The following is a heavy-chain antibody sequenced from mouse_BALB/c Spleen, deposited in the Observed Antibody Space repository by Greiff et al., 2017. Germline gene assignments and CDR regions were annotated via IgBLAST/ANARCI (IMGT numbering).Heavy chain of an antibody. V-gene: IGHV5-17*02. CDR3: ARSLWDGGY. CDR2: ISSGSSTI. CDR1: GFTFSSFG. J-gene: IGHJ4*01. Sequence: EVMLVESGGGLVQPGGSRKLSCAASGFTFSSFGMHWVRQSPEKGLEWVAYISSGSSTIYYADTVKGRFTISRDNPKNTLFLQMTSLRSEDTAMYYCARSLWDGGYWGQGTSVTVSS. D-gene: IGHD4-1*01.